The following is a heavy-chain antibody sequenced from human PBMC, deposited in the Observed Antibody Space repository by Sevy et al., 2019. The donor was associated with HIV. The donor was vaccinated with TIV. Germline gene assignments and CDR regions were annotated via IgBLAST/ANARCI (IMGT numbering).Heavy chain of an antibody. CDR1: GFTFSTYS. V-gene: IGHV3-23*01. CDR3: AKFAGDFPHFDF. J-gene: IGHJ4*02. D-gene: IGHD7-27*01. Sequence: GGSLRLSCAASGFTFSTYSMTWVRQAPRKGLEWVSAISDTGTSTYYTDLVEGRFTISRDNSKSTLFLHMNSLRAEDTALYYCAKFAGDFPHFDFWGLGTLVTVSS. CDR2: ISDTGTST.